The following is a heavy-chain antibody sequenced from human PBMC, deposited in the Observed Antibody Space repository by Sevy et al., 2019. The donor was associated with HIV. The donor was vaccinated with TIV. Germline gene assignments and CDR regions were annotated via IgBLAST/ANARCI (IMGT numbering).Heavy chain of an antibody. CDR1: GGSISSSSYY. J-gene: IGHJ6*02. Sequence: SETLSLTCTVSGGSISSSSYYWGWIRQPPGKGLEWIGSIYYSGSTYYNPSLKSRVTISVDTSKNQFSLNLSSVTAADTAVYYCARITFGGVIVIHYYYGMDVWGQGTTVTVSS. V-gene: IGHV4-39*01. CDR3: ARITFGGVIVIHYYYGMDV. D-gene: IGHD3-16*02. CDR2: IYYSGST.